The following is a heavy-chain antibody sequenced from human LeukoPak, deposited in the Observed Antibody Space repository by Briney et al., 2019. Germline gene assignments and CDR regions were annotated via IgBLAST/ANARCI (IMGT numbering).Heavy chain of an antibody. CDR2: IYTSGST. D-gene: IGHD3-22*01. Sequence: RPSETLSLTCTVSGGSISSGSYYWSWIRQPAGKGLEWIGRIYTSGSTNYNPSLKSRVTISVDTSKNQFSLKLSSVTAADTAVYYCARGKIYYYDSSGYPMYYFDYWGQGTLVTVSS. V-gene: IGHV4-61*02. J-gene: IGHJ4*02. CDR1: GGSISSGSYY. CDR3: ARGKIYYYDSSGYPMYYFDY.